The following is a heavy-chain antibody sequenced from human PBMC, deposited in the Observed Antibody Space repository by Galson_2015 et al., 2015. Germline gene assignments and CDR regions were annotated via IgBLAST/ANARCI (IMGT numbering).Heavy chain of an antibody. D-gene: IGHD3-16*01. CDR1: GGSISSGSHY. CDR2: IYYSGTT. Sequence: SETLSLTCTVSGGSISSGSHYWAWIRQPPGKGLEWIGSIYYSGTTYYNPSLKSRVTISVDTSKNLFSLKLSSVTAADTAVYYCARPNSYTTGEFDPWGQGTLVTVSS. CDR3: ARPNSYTTGEFDP. J-gene: IGHJ5*02. V-gene: IGHV4-39*01.